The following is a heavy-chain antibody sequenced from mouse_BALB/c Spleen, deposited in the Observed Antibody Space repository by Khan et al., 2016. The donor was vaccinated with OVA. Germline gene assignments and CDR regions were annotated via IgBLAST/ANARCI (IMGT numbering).Heavy chain of an antibody. CDR1: GFSLTNYG. Sequence: QVQLKESGPGLVAPSQSLSLTCTISGFSLTNYGVHWVRQPPGQGLEWLVLMWNDGSTTYNSALTSRLTISQDNSKSQVFLKMNSLQTDDTAMYFCARQPYYHYNIMDYWGQGTSVTVSS. D-gene: IGHD2-4*01. V-gene: IGHV2-6-1*01. CDR2: MWNDGST. J-gene: IGHJ4*01. CDR3: ARQPYYHYNIMDY.